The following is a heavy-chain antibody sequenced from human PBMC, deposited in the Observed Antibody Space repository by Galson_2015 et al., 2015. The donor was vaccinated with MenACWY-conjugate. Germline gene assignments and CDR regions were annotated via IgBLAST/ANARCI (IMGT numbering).Heavy chain of an antibody. V-gene: IGHV3-23*01. D-gene: IGHD5-24*01. Sequence: SLRLSCAASGFTFSSYAMSWVRQAPGKGLEWVSSISGSGGNTYDADSMKGHFTISRDNSKSTLYLQMNSLRAEDTAVYYCARAAHGYNSVFGDAFDIWGQGNPGHLL. CDR1: GFTFSSYA. CDR2: ISGSGGNT. CDR3: ARAAHGYNSVFGDAFDI. J-gene: IGHJ3*02.